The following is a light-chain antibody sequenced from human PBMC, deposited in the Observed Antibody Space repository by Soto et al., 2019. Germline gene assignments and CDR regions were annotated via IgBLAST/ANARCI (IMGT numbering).Light chain of an antibody. J-gene: IGLJ1*01. CDR3: SSYTSSRNSYV. CDR2: DVS. CDR1: SSDVGGYNY. V-gene: IGLV2-14*01. Sequence: QSVLTQPASVSGSPGQSITISCTGTSSDVGGYNYVSWYQQHPGKAPKLMIYDVSNRPSGVSNRFSGSKSGNTASLTISGLQAEDEADYYCSSYTSSRNSYVFGTGTKLTVL.